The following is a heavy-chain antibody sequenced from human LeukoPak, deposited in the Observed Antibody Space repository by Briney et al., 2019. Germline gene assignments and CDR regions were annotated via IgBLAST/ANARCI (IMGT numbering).Heavy chain of an antibody. CDR1: GFTFSHYA. CDR3: AGRLTGSYFDY. Sequence: GGSLRLSCAASGFTFSHYAMSWVRQAPGKGLEWVSTITGNGRSTYYADSVKGRFTISRDNSKNTLYLQMNSLRAEDTAVYYCAGRLTGSYFDYWGQGTLVTVSS. V-gene: IGHV3-23*01. J-gene: IGHJ4*02. D-gene: IGHD3-9*01. CDR2: ITGNGRST.